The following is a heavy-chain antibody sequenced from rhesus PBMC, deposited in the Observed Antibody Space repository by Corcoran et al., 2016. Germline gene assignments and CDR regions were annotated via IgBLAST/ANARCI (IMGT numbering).Heavy chain of an antibody. Sequence: QVTLKESGPALVKPTQTLTLTCTFSGFSLTTSGMGVGWIRQPPGKALEWLALIYWDDDKRYSTSLKSRLTISKDTSKNQFVLTMTNMDPVDTATYYCARTQYCTGSGCYQVIDYWGQGVLVTVSS. CDR2: IYWDDDK. J-gene: IGHJ4*01. CDR1: GFSLTTSGMG. D-gene: IGHD2-21*01. V-gene: IGHV2-174*01. CDR3: ARTQYCTGSGCYQVIDY.